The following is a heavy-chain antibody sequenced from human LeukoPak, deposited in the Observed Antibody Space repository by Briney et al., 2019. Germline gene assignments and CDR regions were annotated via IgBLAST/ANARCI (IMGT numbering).Heavy chain of an antibody. Sequence: SGPTLVNPTQTLTLTCTFSGFSLSTSGVGVGWIRQPPGKAPEWLARIDWNDDKYYSTSLKTRLTISKDTSKNQVVLTMTNMDPVDTATYCARGGYKSHFDYWGQGTLVTVSS. CDR3: RGGYKSHFDY. CDR2: IDWNDDK. V-gene: IGHV2-70*11. CDR1: GFSLSTSGVG. J-gene: IGHJ4*02. D-gene: IGHD5-24*01.